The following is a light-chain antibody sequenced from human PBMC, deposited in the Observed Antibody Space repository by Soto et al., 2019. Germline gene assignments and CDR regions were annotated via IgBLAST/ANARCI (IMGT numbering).Light chain of an antibody. CDR1: SSDIGAYNF. CDR2: DVN. J-gene: IGLJ2*01. Sequence: QSVLTQPASLSGSPGQSITISCTGTSSDIGAYNFVSWYQQHPGKAPKRMLYDVNIRPSGVSNRFSGSKSGNTASLTISGLPAEDEADYYCTSWTTSTTMIFGGGTKVTV. CDR3: TSWTTSTTMI. V-gene: IGLV2-14*03.